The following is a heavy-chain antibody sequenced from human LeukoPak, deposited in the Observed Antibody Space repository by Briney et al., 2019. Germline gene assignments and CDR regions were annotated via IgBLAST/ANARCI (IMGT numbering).Heavy chain of an antibody. CDR2: ITGDGGRK. Sequence: PGGSLRLSCAASGFRFDDYAMHWVRQAPGKGLEWVSLITGDGGRKYYGDSVKGRFTISRDNSKNSLYLQMNSLRTEDTAFYYCARNRPGTMIVVDLDYWGQGTLVTVSS. V-gene: IGHV3-43*02. J-gene: IGHJ4*02. CDR3: ARNRPGTMIVVDLDY. CDR1: GFRFDDYA. D-gene: IGHD3-22*01.